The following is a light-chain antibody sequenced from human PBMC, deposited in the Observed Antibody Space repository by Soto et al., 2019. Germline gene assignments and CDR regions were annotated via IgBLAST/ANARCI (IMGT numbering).Light chain of an antibody. CDR1: QSISSNY. CDR3: HPYGSAPAWT. J-gene: IGKJ1*01. V-gene: IGKV3-20*01. Sequence: EIVLTQSPGTLSLFPRGRATLSCRASQSISSNYLAWYQQKPGQAPRLLIHGASNSSTGIPDRFSGAGSGTGSILTISRLEHEDFAVYYCHPYGSAPAWTFGQGIKVEIK. CDR2: GAS.